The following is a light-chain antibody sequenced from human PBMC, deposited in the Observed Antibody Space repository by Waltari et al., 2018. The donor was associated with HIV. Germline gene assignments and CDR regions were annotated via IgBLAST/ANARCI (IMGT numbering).Light chain of an antibody. CDR1: GSDVGGYKL. J-gene: IGLJ1*01. Sequence: QSALTQPASVSGSPGQSITISCAGTGSDVGGYKLVSWYQVHPGKAPKLLIYMVSERPSGVSNRFSGSKSGNTASLTISGLQAEDEGEYYCCSCATKPFVFGTGTTVTVL. V-gene: IGLV2-23*02. CDR3: CSCATKPFV. CDR2: MVS.